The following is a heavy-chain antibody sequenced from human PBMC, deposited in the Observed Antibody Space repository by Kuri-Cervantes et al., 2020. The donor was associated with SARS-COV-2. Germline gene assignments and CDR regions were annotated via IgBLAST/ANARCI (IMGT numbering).Heavy chain of an antibody. Sequence: SCAISGDSVSSNSAAWNWIRQSPSRGLEWLGRTYYRSKWYNDYAVSVKSRITINPDTSKNQFSLKLSSVTAADTAVYYCAGKDIVVVPAFYYYMDVWGKGTTVTVSS. J-gene: IGHJ6*03. D-gene: IGHD2-2*01. CDR2: TYYRSKWYN. CDR3: AGKDIVVVPAFYYYMDV. V-gene: IGHV6-1*01. CDR1: GDSVSSNSAA.